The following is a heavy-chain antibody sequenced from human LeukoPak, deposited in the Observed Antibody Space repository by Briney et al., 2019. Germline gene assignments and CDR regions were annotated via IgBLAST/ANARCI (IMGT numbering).Heavy chain of an antibody. CDR2: INPNSGGT. V-gene: IGHV1-2*02. CDR3: ARGDYGDRNDY. J-gene: IGHJ4*02. D-gene: IGHD4-17*01. Sequence: ASVKVSCKASGYSFSEYYVHWVRQAPGQGLEWMAWINPNSGGTNSAQKFQGRVTMTRDTSINTAYMELTILRSDDTAVYYCARGDYGDRNDYWGQGTLITVSS. CDR1: GYSFSEYY.